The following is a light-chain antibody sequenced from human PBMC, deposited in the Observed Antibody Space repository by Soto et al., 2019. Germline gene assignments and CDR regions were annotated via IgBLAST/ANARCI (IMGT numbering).Light chain of an antibody. V-gene: IGKV1-39*01. CDR1: QSISNY. CDR3: QQSYSTPFT. CDR2: AAS. Sequence: DIQMTQSPSSLSASVGDRVTITCRAGQSISNYLNWYQQKPGKAPKLLIYAASSFQSGVPSRFSGIGSGTDFTLSISSLQPEDFASYYCQQSYSTPFTFGPGTKVDIK. J-gene: IGKJ3*01.